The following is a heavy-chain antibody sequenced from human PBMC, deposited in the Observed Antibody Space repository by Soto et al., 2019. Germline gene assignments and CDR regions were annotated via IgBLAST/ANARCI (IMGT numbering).Heavy chain of an antibody. CDR1: GFTFSSYA. Sequence: GGSLILSCAASGFTFSSYAMSWVRQAPGKGLEWVSAISGSGGSTYYADSVKGRFTISRDNSKNTLYLQMNSLRAEDTAVYYCAKNSEYSSSSFFDYWGQGTLVTVSS. CDR2: ISGSGGST. J-gene: IGHJ4*02. V-gene: IGHV3-23*01. D-gene: IGHD6-6*01. CDR3: AKNSEYSSSSFFDY.